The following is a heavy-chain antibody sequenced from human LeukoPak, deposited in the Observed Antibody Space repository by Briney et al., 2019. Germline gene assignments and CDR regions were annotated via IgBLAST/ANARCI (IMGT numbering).Heavy chain of an antibody. Sequence: GGSLRLSCAASGFTFSSYAMSWVRQAPGKGLEWVSAISGSGGSTYYADSVKGRFTISRDNSKNTLYLQMNSLRAEDTAVYYCAKATEYYYDSSGYYYSRDYYYYYMDVWGKGTTVTVSS. CDR2: ISGSGGST. D-gene: IGHD3-22*01. CDR3: AKATEYYYDSSGYYYSRDYYYYYMDV. CDR1: GFTFSSYA. V-gene: IGHV3-23*01. J-gene: IGHJ6*03.